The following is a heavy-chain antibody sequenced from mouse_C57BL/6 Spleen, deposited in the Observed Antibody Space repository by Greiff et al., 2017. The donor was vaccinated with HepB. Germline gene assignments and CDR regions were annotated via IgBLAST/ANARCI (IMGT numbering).Heavy chain of an antibody. V-gene: IGHV2-2*01. J-gene: IGHJ4*01. D-gene: IGHD2-4*01. CDR3: ARKAYDYDGAIEY. Sequence: VQLQQSGPGLVQPSQSLSITCTVSGFSLTSYGVHWVRQSPGKGLEWLGVIWSGGSTDYNAAFMSRLSISKNNSKSQVFFQMSSLQADDTAIYYCARKAYDYDGAIEYWGQGTSVTVSS. CDR2: IWSGGST. CDR1: GFSLTSYG.